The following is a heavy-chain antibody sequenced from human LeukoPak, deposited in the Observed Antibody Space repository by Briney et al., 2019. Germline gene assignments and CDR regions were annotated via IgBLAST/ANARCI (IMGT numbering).Heavy chain of an antibody. J-gene: IGHJ4*02. Sequence: GESLKISCKGSGYSFTSYWIGWVRQMPGKGLEWMGIIYPGDSDTRYSPSFQGQVTISADKSISTAYLQWGSLKASDTAMYYCARRFYYGSGSPGQYYFDYWGQGTLVTVSS. CDR2: IYPGDSDT. CDR1: GYSFTSYW. D-gene: IGHD3-10*01. CDR3: ARRFYYGSGSPGQYYFDY. V-gene: IGHV5-51*01.